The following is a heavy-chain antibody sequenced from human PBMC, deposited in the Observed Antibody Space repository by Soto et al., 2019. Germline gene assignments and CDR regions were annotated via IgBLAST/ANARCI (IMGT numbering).Heavy chain of an antibody. CDR3: ARRPRDRAPDF. CDR2: ISAYNGKT. D-gene: IGHD3-22*01. CDR1: GYTFNSYG. J-gene: IGHJ4*02. Sequence: QVQLVQSGAEVKKPGASVKVSCEASGYTFNSYGITWVRQAPGRGLEWIGWISAYNGKTNYAQNLQGRVTMTTDTSTGTAHMELRSLIFDDTAVYFCARRPRDRAPDFWGQGTLVTVSS. V-gene: IGHV1-18*01.